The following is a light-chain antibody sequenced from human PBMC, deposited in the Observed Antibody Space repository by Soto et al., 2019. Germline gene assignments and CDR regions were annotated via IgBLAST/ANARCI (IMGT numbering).Light chain of an antibody. CDR1: QSVSSY. V-gene: IGKV3-11*01. CDR2: DAS. J-gene: IGKJ2*01. Sequence: EIVLTQSPATLSLSPGERATLSCRASQSVSSYLAWYQQKPGQAPRLLIYDASNRATGIPARFSGSGSGTDFTLPISSLEPEDFPVYCCQQRSNWPPYTFGQRTKLEIK. CDR3: QQRSNWPPYT.